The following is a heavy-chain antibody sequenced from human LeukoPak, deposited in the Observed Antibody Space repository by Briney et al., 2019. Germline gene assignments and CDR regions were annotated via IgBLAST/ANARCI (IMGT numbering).Heavy chain of an antibody. V-gene: IGHV1-18*01. CDR1: GYSFASYG. J-gene: IGHJ3*02. CDR2: VSGYDGRT. D-gene: IGHD4-11*01. CDR3: ARDYYNDYEDTFDI. Sequence: ASVKVSCKASGYSFASYGISWVRQAPGQGLKWMGWVSGYDGRTNHAQNLKGRVTVTAETSTSTVYMELRSLRSDDTAIYYCARDYYNDYEDTFDIWGQGTMVTVSS.